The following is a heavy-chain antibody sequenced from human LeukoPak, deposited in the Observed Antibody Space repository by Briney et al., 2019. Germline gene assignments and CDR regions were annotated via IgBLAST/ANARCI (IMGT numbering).Heavy chain of an antibody. CDR2: IYSGGNT. V-gene: IGHV3-53*01. D-gene: IGHD6-13*01. CDR3: ARFNEQQMFFQH. CDR1: GFTVSSNY. J-gene: IGHJ1*01. Sequence: GGSLRLSCAASGFTVSSNYMGWVCQAPGKGLEWVSVIYSGGNTYCADSVKGRFTISRDNSKNTVYLQMNSLRAEDTAVYYCARFNEQQMFFQHWGQGTLVTVSS.